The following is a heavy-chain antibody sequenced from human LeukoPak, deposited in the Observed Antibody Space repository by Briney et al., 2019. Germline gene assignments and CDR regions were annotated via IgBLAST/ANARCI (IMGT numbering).Heavy chain of an antibody. CDR2: INHSGST. V-gene: IGHV4-34*01. CDR1: GGSFSGYY. J-gene: IGHJ4*02. CDR3: ARGRGGGYCSSTSCRVYFDY. Sequence: SETLSLTCAVYGGSFSGYYWSWIRQPPGKGLEWIGEINHSGSTNYNPPLKSRVTVSVDTSKNQFSLKLSSVTAADTAVYYCARGRGGGYCSSTSCRVYFDYWGQGTLVTVSS. D-gene: IGHD2-2*01.